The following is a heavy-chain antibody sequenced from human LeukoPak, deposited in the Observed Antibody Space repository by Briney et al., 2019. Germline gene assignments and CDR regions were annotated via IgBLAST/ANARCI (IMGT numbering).Heavy chain of an antibody. J-gene: IGHJ4*02. CDR2: IYGDGRT. CDR1: GITVCDYD. D-gene: IGHD5-18*01. CDR3: ARDRVSCDTTREFGY. Sequence: PGGSLRLSCAASGITVCDYDMSWVRQAPGKGLEWASIIYGDGRTYYADSVKGRFTISRDNSKNTLYLQMNSLRAEDTAVYYCARDRVSCDTTREFGYWGQGTLVIVSS. V-gene: IGHV3-53*01.